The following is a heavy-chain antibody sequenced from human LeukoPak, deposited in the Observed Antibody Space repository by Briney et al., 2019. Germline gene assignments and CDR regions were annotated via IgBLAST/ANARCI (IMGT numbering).Heavy chain of an antibody. CDR1: GDSISSSNYY. Sequence: SETLSLTCSVSGDSISSSNYYWGWIRQSPGKGLEWIGSIYYSVKTYYNPSLKSRVTMSADMSKNQVSLRLSSVTAADTAMYYCARDQGYSYGYPNRFDYWGQGTRVTVSS. J-gene: IGHJ4*02. V-gene: IGHV4-39*07. CDR3: ARDQGYSYGYPNRFDY. D-gene: IGHD5-18*01. CDR2: IYYSVKT.